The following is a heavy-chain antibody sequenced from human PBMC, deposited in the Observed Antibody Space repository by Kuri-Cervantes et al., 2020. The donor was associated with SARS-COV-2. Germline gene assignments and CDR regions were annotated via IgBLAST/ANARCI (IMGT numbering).Heavy chain of an antibody. J-gene: IGHJ1*01. D-gene: IGHD3-22*01. Sequence: GGSLRLSCAASGFTVSSNYMSWVRQAPGKGLEWVSVIYSGGSTYYADSVKGRFTISRDNSKNTLYLQMNSLRAEDTAVYYCARDRYDSSGWVYFQHWGQGTLVTVSS. CDR1: GFTVSSNY. CDR3: ARDRYDSSGWVYFQH. CDR2: IYSGGST. V-gene: IGHV3-66*02.